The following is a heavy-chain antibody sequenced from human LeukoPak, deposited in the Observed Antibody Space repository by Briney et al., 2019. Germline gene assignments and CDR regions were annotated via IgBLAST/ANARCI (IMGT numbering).Heavy chain of an antibody. CDR3: ARDPLRPSLGFGEFNAFDI. V-gene: IGHV3-21*01. Sequence: PGGSLRLSCAASGFTFSSYSMNWVRQAPGKGLEWVSSISSSSSYIYYADSVKGRFTISRDNAKNSLYLQMNSLRAEDTAVYYCARDPLRPSLGFGEFNAFDIWGQGTMVTVSS. D-gene: IGHD3-10*01. J-gene: IGHJ3*02. CDR2: ISSSSSYI. CDR1: GFTFSSYS.